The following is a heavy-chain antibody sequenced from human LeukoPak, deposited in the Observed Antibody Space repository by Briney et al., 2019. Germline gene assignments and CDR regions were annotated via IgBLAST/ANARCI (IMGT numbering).Heavy chain of an antibody. CDR1: GGTFSSYA. D-gene: IGHD1-26*01. CDR3: AREVGAPYFDY. CDR2: IIPIFGTA. Sequence: ASVKVSCKASGGTFSSYAIGWVRQAPGQGLEWMGGIIPIFGTANYAQKFQGRVTITADESTSTAYMELSSLRSEDTAVYYCAREVGAPYFDYWGQGTLVTVSS. V-gene: IGHV1-69*13. J-gene: IGHJ4*02.